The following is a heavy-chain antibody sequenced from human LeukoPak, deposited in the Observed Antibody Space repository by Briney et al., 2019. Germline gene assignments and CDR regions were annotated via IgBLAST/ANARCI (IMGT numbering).Heavy chain of an antibody. D-gene: IGHD3-10*01. J-gene: IGHJ4*02. CDR2: ISGSGGST. Sequence: GGSLRLSCAASGFTFSSYAMSWVRQAPGKGLEWVSAISGSGGSTYYAASVKGRFTISRDNSTNTLYLQMNSLRAKDTAVYYCAKDVPPYGSGSYVPLGFAYWGQGTLVTASS. CDR3: AKDVPPYGSGSYVPLGFAY. V-gene: IGHV3-23*01. CDR1: GFTFSSYA.